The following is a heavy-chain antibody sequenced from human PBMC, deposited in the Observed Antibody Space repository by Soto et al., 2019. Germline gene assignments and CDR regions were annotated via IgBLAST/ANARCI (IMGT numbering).Heavy chain of an antibody. J-gene: IGHJ6*02. CDR2: ISGSGGST. V-gene: IGHV3-23*01. CDR1: GFTFSSYA. Sequence: GGSLRLSCAASGFTFSSYAMSWVRQAPGKGLEWVSAISGSGGSTYYADSVKGRFTISRDNSKNTLYLQMNSLRAEDTAVYYCAKGGPGVLEGYYYYGMDVWGQGTTVTVSS. D-gene: IGHD2-8*02. CDR3: AKGGPGVLEGYYYYGMDV.